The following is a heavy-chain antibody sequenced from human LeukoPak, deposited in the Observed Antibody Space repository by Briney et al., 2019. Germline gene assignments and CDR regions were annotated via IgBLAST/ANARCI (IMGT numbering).Heavy chain of an antibody. D-gene: IGHD1-1*01. V-gene: IGHV3-74*01. J-gene: IGHJ5*02. CDR1: GFTFSTSW. Sequence: GGSLRLACAASGFTFSTSWMYWVRQAPGKGLMYVSRINIDGSITTYADSVKGRFSISRDNTKNTLYLQTNSLGAEDTAVYYCVRDKMMDDRGVGFDPWGQGTLVTVSS. CDR3: VRDKMMDDRGVGFDP. CDR2: INIDGSIT.